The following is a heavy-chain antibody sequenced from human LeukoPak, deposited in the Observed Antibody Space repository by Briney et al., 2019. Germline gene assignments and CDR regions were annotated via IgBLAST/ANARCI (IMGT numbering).Heavy chain of an antibody. D-gene: IGHD2-15*01. V-gene: IGHV3-48*04. CDR1: GFPFSSYS. CDR3: VRGARGGDY. CDR2: ISSSGTI. J-gene: IGHJ4*02. Sequence: GGSLRLSCAASGFPFSSYSFNWVRLALGKGLAWVAYISSSGTIYYAASVTGRFTISRDNAKNSLYLQMNSLRADDTAVYYCVRGARGGDYWGQGTLVTVSS.